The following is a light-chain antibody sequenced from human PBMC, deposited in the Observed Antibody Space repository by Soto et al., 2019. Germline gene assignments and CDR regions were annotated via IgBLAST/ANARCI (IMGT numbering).Light chain of an antibody. J-gene: IGKJ1*01. CDR2: DAS. CDR3: QQYGSSPWT. CDR1: QSVSSSY. Sequence: EIVLTQSPGTLSLSPGERATLSCRASQSVSSSYLAWYQQKPGQAPSPLIYDASSRAIGIPDRFSGSGSGTDFTLTISRLEPEDFAVYYCQQYGSSPWTFGQGTKVEIK. V-gene: IGKV3-20*01.